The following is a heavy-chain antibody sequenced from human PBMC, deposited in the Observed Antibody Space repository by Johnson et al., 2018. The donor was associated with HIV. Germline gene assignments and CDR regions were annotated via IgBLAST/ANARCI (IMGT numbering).Heavy chain of an antibody. V-gene: IGHV3-30*19. J-gene: IGHJ3*02. CDR2: VWYDGSNK. D-gene: IGHD4-17*01. CDR3: ARRTVTALFDI. CDR1: GFTFGHYG. Sequence: QVQLVESGGGVVQPGRSLRLSCAASGFTFGHYGMHWVRQAPGKGLEWVAVVWYDGSNKYYADSVKGRFTISRDNSKNTLYLQMNSLRAEDTAVYYCARRTVTALFDIWGHGTLVTVSS.